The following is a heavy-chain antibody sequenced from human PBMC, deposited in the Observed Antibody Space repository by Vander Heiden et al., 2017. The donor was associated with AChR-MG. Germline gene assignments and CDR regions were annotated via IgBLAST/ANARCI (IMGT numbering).Heavy chain of an antibody. J-gene: IGHJ5*02. CDR2: IIPILGIA. Sequence: QVQLVQSGAEVKKPGSSVKFPCKASGGTFTSYAIRWVRQAPGQGLEVMGRIIPILGIANYAQKFQGRVTITADKSTSTAYMELSSLRSEDTAVYYCARVRGDIVVVPAAPGYNWFDPWGQGTLVTVSS. CDR3: ARVRGDIVVVPAAPGYNWFDP. CDR1: GGTFTSYA. V-gene: IGHV1-69*04. D-gene: IGHD2-2*01.